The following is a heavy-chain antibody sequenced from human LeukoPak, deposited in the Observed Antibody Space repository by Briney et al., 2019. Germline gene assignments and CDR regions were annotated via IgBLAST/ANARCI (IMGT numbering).Heavy chain of an antibody. V-gene: IGHV3-33*06. CDR3: AKDTAMVTYRGYYYYGMDV. CDR1: GFTFSSYG. J-gene: IGHJ6*04. Sequence: GRSLRLSCAASGFTFSSYGMHWVRQAPGKGLEWVAVIWYDGSNKYYADSVKDRFTISRDNSKNTLYLQMNSLRAEDTAVYYCAKDTAMVTYRGYYYYGMDVWGKGTTVTVSS. CDR2: IWYDGSNK. D-gene: IGHD5-18*01.